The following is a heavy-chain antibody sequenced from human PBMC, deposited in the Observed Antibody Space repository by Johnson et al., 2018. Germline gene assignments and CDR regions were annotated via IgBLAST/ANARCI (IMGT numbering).Heavy chain of an antibody. Sequence: QVQLVESGGGVVQPGRSXRLSCAASGFTFSSYAMHWVRQAPGKGLEWVAVISYDGRNKYYADSVKGRFTISRDNSKNTLYRQMNSLRAEDTAVYYCARAPMTTVTTGADAFDIWGQGTMVTVSS. V-gene: IGHV3-30*04. CDR2: ISYDGRNK. CDR3: ARAPMTTVTTGADAFDI. D-gene: IGHD4-17*01. CDR1: GFTFSSYA. J-gene: IGHJ3*02.